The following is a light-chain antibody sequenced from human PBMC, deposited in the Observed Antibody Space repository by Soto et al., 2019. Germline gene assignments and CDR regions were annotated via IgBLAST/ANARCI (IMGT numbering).Light chain of an antibody. CDR3: QQYNNWPQT. CDR2: GAS. Sequence: EIVMTQSPATLSVSPGERATLSCRASQSVSSNLAWYQQKPGQAPRLLIYGASTRATGIPARFSRSGSGTEFTLTISSLQSEDFSVYYCQQYNNWPQTVGQGTKVEIK. V-gene: IGKV3-15*01. J-gene: IGKJ1*01. CDR1: QSVSSN.